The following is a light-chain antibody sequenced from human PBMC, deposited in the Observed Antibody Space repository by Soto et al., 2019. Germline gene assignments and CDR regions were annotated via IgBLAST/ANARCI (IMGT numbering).Light chain of an antibody. V-gene: IGKV3-20*01. CDR1: QSVSSSY. CDR3: QQYGSSLIT. Sequence: ESVLTQSPGTLSLSPGERATLSCRASQSVSSSYLAWYQQKPGQAPRLLIYGASSRATGIPDRFSGSGSGTDFTLTSSRREHEDFEVYYCQQYGSSLITFGQGKRLEI. CDR2: GAS. J-gene: IGKJ5*01.